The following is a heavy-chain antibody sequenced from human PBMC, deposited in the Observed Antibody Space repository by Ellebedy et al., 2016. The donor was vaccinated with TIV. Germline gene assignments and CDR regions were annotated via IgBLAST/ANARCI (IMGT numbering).Heavy chain of an antibody. CDR1: GFTFSDYY. CDR3: ARIRNSRMDF. Sequence: PGGSLRLSCVASGFTFSDYYMIWIRQPPGKWLEWVSYISSSGTTIYSADSVKGRFTISRDNAKKSLYLQMDSLGAEDTAVYYCARIRNSRMDFWGQGTVVTVSS. J-gene: IGHJ4*02. CDR2: ISSSGTTI. D-gene: IGHD1-7*01. V-gene: IGHV3-11*01.